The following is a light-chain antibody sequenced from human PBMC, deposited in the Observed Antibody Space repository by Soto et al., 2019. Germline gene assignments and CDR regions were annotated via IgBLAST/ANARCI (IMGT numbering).Light chain of an antibody. CDR2: EVS. CDR1: ISDVGGYNY. J-gene: IGLJ1*01. V-gene: IGLV2-8*01. CDR3: NSYAGSNNFYV. Sequence: SALTQPPSAPGSPGQSFTISCTGTISDVGGYNYVSWYQHHPGKATKLIIFEVSQRPSGVPDRFYGSKSGNKASLTVSGLQAEDEADYYCNSYAGSNNFYVFGTGTTVTV.